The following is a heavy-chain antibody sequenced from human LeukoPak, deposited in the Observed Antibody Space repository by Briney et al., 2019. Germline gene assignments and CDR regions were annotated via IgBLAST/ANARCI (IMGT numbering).Heavy chain of an antibody. Sequence: SETLSLTCAVYGGSFSGYYWSWIRQPPGKGLEWIGEINHSGSTNYNPSLKSRVTISVDTSKNQFSLKLSSVTAADTAVYYCARGRYYGSGSYYLTYYFDYWGQGTLVTVSS. CDR3: ARGRYYGSGSYYLTYYFDY. V-gene: IGHV4-34*01. J-gene: IGHJ4*02. D-gene: IGHD3-10*01. CDR2: INHSGST. CDR1: GGSFSGYY.